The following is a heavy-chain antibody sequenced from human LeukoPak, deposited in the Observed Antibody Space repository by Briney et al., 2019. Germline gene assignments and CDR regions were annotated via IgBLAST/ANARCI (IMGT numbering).Heavy chain of an antibody. CDR2: FDPEDGET. D-gene: IGHD6-19*01. Sequence: ASVKVSCKVSGYTLTELSMHWVRQAPGKGLEWMGGFDPEDGETMYAQKFQGRVTMTEDTSTDTAYMELSSLRSEDTAVYYCATARPGYGSGWFVDWYYWGQGTLVTVSS. J-gene: IGHJ4*02. V-gene: IGHV1-24*01. CDR3: ATARPGYGSGWFVDWYY. CDR1: GYTLTELS.